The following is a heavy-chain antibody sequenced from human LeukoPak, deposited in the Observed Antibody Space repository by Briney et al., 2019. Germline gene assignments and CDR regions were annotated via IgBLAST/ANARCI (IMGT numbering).Heavy chain of an antibody. D-gene: IGHD6-13*01. V-gene: IGHV5-51*01. J-gene: IGHJ5*02. Sequence: GESLKISFKGSGXSFTSYCIGWVRQMPGKGLEWMGIIYPGDSDTRYSPSFQGQVTMSADKSISTAYLQWSSLKASDTAMYYCARLHRIEAAGGKFDPWGQGTLVTVSS. CDR3: ARLHRIEAAGGKFDP. CDR2: IYPGDSDT. CDR1: GXSFTSYC.